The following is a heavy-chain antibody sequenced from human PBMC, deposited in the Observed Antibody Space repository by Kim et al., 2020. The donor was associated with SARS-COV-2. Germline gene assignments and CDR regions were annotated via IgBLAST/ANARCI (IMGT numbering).Heavy chain of an antibody. V-gene: IGHV3-74*01. CDR1: GFTFSSYW. CDR3: ARAADGYKFFY. D-gene: IGHD5-12*01. J-gene: IGHJ4*02. Sequence: GGSLRLSCAASGFTFSSYWMHWVRQAPGKGLVWVSRINSDGSSTSYADSVKGRFTISRDNAKNTLYLQMNSLRAEDTAVYYCARAADGYKFFYWGQGTLVTVSS. CDR2: INSDGSST.